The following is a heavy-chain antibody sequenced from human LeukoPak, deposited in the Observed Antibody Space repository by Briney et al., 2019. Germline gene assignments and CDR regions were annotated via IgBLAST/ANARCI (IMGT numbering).Heavy chain of an antibody. D-gene: IGHD3-22*01. CDR3: GREARLIHYYYDSSGYLDY. J-gene: IGHJ4*02. Sequence: PSETLSLTCTVSGGSISSYYWSWIRQPAGKGLEWIGRIYTSGSTNYNPSLKSRVTMSVDTSKNQFSLKLSSVTAADTAVYYCGREARLIHYYYDSSGYLDYWGQGTLVTVSS. V-gene: IGHV4-4*07. CDR2: IYTSGST. CDR1: GGSISSYY.